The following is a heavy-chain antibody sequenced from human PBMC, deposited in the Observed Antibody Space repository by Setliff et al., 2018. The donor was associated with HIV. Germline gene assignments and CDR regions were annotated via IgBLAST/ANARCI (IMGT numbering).Heavy chain of an antibody. D-gene: IGHD5-12*01. Sequence: PSETLSLTCAVYGGSFSGYFWTWIRQPPQKRLEWIGEINHGGDTNYNPSLKSRVTISLDTSKTQFSLKVNSVSPADTAVYYCAKIRGSGYGDDSGMDAWGQGTTVTVSS. CDR1: GGSFSGYF. J-gene: IGHJ6*02. V-gene: IGHV4-34*01. CDR3: AKIRGSGYGDDSGMDA. CDR2: INHGGDT.